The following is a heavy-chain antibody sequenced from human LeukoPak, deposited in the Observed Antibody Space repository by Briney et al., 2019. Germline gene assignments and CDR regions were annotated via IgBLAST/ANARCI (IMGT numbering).Heavy chain of an antibody. CDR1: GFTFSSYT. V-gene: IGHV3-64*01. D-gene: IGHD3-22*01. CDR3: ARDLFITTNREYYYYMDV. J-gene: IGHJ6*03. Sequence: GWSLRLSCAASGFTFSSYTMHWVRQAPGKGLEYVSAISSSGGSTYYANSVKGRFTISRDNSKNTLYLQMGSLRAEDMAVYYCARDLFITTNREYYYYMDVRGKGTTVTVSS. CDR2: ISSSGGST.